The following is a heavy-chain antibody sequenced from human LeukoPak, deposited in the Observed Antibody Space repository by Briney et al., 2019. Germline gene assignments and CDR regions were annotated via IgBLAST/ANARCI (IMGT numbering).Heavy chain of an antibody. J-gene: IGHJ3*02. CDR2: IIPILGIA. V-gene: IGHV1-69*02. Sequence: SVKVSCKASGGTFSSYTIRWVRQAPGQGLEWMGRIIPILGIANYAQKFQGRVTITADKSTSTAYMELSSLRSEDTAVYYCARVAMTTVAHDAFDIWGQGTMVTVSS. D-gene: IGHD4-23*01. CDR1: GGTFSSYT. CDR3: ARVAMTTVAHDAFDI.